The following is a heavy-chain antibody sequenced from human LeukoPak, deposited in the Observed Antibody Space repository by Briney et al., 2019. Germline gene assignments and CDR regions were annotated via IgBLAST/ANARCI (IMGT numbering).Heavy chain of an antibody. CDR3: SKDSSGYYLDY. J-gene: IGHJ4*02. Sequence: PGRSLRLSCAASGFTFSSYGMHWVRQAPGKGLEWVAVIWYDGSNKYYADSVKGRFTISRDNSKNTLYLQMNSLRAEDTAVYYCSKDSSGYYLDYSGQGTLVTVSS. CDR1: GFTFSSYG. D-gene: IGHD3-22*01. V-gene: IGHV3-33*06. CDR2: IWYDGSNK.